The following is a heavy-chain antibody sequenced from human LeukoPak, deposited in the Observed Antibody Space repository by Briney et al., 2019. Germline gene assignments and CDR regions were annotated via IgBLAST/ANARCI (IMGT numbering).Heavy chain of an antibody. CDR2: ISSSGSTI. Sequence: PGGSLRLSCAASGFTFSDYYMSWIRQAPGKGLEWVSYISSSGSTIYYADSVKGRFTISRDNAKNSLFLRMNSLRAEDTAMYYCARLPAYCSSSACYYDYWGQGTLVTVSS. CDR3: ARLPAYCSSSACYYDY. V-gene: IGHV3-11*04. D-gene: IGHD2-2*01. CDR1: GFTFSDYY. J-gene: IGHJ4*02.